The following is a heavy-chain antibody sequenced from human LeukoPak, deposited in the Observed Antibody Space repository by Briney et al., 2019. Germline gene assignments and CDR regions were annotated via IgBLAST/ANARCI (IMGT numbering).Heavy chain of an antibody. V-gene: IGHV3-21*04. J-gene: IGHJ4*02. CDR3: AKSYNGYESKPDY. Sequence: PGGSLRLSCAASGFTFSSHSMTWVRQAPGKGLEWVSSISSSSNYIYYADSVKGRFTISRDNAKNSLYLQMNSLRAEDTAVYYCAKSYNGYESKPDYWGQGTLVTVSS. CDR2: ISSSSNYI. CDR1: GFTFSSHS. D-gene: IGHD5-12*01.